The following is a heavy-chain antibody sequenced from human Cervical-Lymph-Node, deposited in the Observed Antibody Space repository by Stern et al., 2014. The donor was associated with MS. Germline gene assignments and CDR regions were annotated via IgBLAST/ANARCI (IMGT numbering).Heavy chain of an antibody. Sequence: QVQLVQSGGGVVQPGRSLRLSCAASGFTFSSYGMHWVRQAPGKGLEWVAVIWYDGSNKYYADSVKGRFTISRDNSKNTLYLQMNSLRAEDTAVYYCARAPDSGWKGFDYWGQGTLVTVSS. J-gene: IGHJ4*02. CDR2: IWYDGSNK. CDR1: GFTFSSYG. D-gene: IGHD6-19*01. CDR3: ARAPDSGWKGFDY. V-gene: IGHV3-33*01.